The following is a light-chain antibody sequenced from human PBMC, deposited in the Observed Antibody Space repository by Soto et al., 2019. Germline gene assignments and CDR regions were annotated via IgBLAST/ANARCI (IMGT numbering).Light chain of an antibody. CDR2: EGS. J-gene: IGLJ2*01. Sequence: QSVLTQPASVSGSPGQSITISCTGTSSDVGSYNLVSWYQQHPGKAPKLMIYEGSKRPSGVSNRFSGSKSGNTASLTISGLQAEDEADYYCCSHAGSSTHVVFGGGTKVTVL. V-gene: IGLV2-23*01. CDR1: SSDVGSYNL. CDR3: CSHAGSSTHVV.